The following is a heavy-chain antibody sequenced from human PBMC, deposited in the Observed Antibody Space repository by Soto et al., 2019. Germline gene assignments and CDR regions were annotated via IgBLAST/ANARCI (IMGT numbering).Heavy chain of an antibody. CDR2: INPSGGST. J-gene: IGHJ4*02. Sequence: ASVKVSCQASGYTFTNYGVSWVRQAPGQGLEWMGIINPSGGSTSYAQKFQGRVTMTRDTSTSTVYMELSSLRSEDTAVYYCARDFKGIAVAGMSDYWGQGTLVTVSS. V-gene: IGHV1-46*03. D-gene: IGHD6-19*01. CDR3: ARDFKGIAVAGMSDY. CDR1: GYTFTNYG.